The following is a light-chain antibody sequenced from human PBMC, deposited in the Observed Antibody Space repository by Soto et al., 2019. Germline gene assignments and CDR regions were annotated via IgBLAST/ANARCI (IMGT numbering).Light chain of an antibody. CDR2: AAS. Sequence: DIQMTQSPSSLSASVGDRVTITCRASQSISTSLNWYQQKPEKAPKLLIYAASSLQSGVPSRFSGSGSATDFTLTISGLQPEDFAVYYCQQRSNWPPLTFGGGTKVDIK. J-gene: IGKJ4*01. V-gene: IGKV1-39*01. CDR3: QQRSNWPPLT. CDR1: QSISTS.